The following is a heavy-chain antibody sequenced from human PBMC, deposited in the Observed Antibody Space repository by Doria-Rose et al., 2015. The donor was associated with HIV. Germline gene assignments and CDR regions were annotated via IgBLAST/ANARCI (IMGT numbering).Heavy chain of an antibody. J-gene: IGHJ4*02. D-gene: IGHD6-13*01. Sequence: QVQLVQSGPVLVKPTETLTLTCTVSGVSLSSPGMGVSWIRQPPRQALEWLANIFSDDERSYTTSLKSRLTISRGTSKSQVVLTMTDMDPVDTATYYCARIKSSRWYHKYYFDFWGQGTLVIVSA. CDR3: ARIKSSRWYHKYYFDF. CDR2: IFSDDER. V-gene: IGHV2-26*01. CDR1: GVSLSSPGMG.